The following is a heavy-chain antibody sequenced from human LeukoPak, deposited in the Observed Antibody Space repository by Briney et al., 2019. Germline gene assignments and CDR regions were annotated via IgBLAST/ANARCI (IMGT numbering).Heavy chain of an antibody. V-gene: IGHV3-23*01. CDR3: AKQRGIQLWSDYYFDY. D-gene: IGHD5-18*01. CDR1: GFTFSSYA. CDR2: ISGSGGST. Sequence: GGSLRLSCAASGFTFSSYAMSWVRQAPGKGLEWVSAISGSGGSTCYADSVKGRFTISRDNSKNTLYLQMNSLRAEDTAVYYCAKQRGIQLWSDYYFDYWGQGTLVTVSS. J-gene: IGHJ4*02.